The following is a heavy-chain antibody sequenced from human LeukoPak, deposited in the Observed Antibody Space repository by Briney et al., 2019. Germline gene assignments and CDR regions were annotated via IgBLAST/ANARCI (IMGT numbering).Heavy chain of an antibody. J-gene: IGHJ6*02. Sequence: SETLSLTCAVYGGSFSGYYWSWIRQPPGKGLEWIGYIYYSGSTNYNPSLKSRVTISVDTSKNQFSLKLSSVTAADTAVYYCARAAEYYDFWSGYYGHYYGMDVWGQGTTVTVSS. V-gene: IGHV4-59*01. CDR1: GGSFSGYY. CDR3: ARAAEYYDFWSGYYGHYYGMDV. D-gene: IGHD3-3*01. CDR2: IYYSGST.